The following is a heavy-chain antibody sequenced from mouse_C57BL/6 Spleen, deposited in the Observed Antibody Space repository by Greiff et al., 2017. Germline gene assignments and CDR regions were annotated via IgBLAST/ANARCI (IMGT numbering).Heavy chain of an antibody. D-gene: IGHD2-4*01. Sequence: EVQLQESGPGLVKPSQSLSLTCSVTGYSITSGYYWNWIRQFPGNKLEWMGYISYDGSNNYNPFLKNRISITRDTSTNQFFLKLNSVTTEDTATYYCARDGYDCDRDWRDFDVWGTGTTVTVSS. CDR1: GYSITSGYY. CDR2: ISYDGSN. CDR3: ARDGYDCDRDWRDFDV. J-gene: IGHJ1*03. V-gene: IGHV3-6*01.